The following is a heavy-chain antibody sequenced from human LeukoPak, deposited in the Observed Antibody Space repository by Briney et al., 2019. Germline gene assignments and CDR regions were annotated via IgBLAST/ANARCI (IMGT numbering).Heavy chain of an antibody. CDR1: GFTFSSYA. V-gene: IGHV3-23*01. D-gene: IGHD3-10*01. Sequence: GGSLRLSCAASGFTFSSYAMSWDRQPPGKGLEWVSIISASGGSTYYADSVKGRFTISRDKSRNYLQMNSLRGDDTAIYYCAKDVRVGEYYGSGSYFDYWGQGTLVTVSS. CDR3: AKDVRVGEYYGSGSYFDY. CDR2: ISASGGST. J-gene: IGHJ4*02.